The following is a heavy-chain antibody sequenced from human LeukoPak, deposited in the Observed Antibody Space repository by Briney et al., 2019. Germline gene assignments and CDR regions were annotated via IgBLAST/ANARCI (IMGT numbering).Heavy chain of an antibody. D-gene: IGHD3-22*01. CDR3: ARVDDSSGYQIDY. J-gene: IGHJ4*02. CDR1: GYTFTDYY. CDR2: NNPNSGGT. V-gene: IGHV1-2*02. Sequence: ASVKVSCKASGYTFTDYYIHWVRQAPGQGLEWMGWNNPNSGGTIYAQKFRGRVTMTRDASISTAYMELSRLRADDTAVYYCARVDDSSGYQIDYWGQGTLVTVSS.